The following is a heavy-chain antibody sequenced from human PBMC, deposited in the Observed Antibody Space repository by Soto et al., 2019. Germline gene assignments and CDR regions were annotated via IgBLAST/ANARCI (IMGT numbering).Heavy chain of an antibody. Sequence: GGSLSLSCAASGFTFSSYAMSWVRQAPGKGLEWVSAISGSGGSTYYADSVKGRFTISRDNSKNTLYLQMNSLRAEDTAVYYCAKDLVRFLEWSTPYYYYGMDVWGQGTTVTVSS. J-gene: IGHJ6*02. CDR3: AKDLVRFLEWSTPYYYYGMDV. CDR2: ISGSGGST. D-gene: IGHD3-3*01. CDR1: GFTFSSYA. V-gene: IGHV3-23*01.